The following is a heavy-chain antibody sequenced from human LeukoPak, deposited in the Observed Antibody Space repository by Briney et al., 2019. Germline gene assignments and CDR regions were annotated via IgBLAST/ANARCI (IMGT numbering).Heavy chain of an antibody. Sequence: SETLSLTCTVSGGSISSYYWSWIRQPAGKGLEWIGRIYTSGSTNYNPSLKSRLTISVDTSKNQFSLKLSSVTAADTAVYYCARAEWELDDAFDIWGQGTMVTVSS. J-gene: IGHJ3*02. D-gene: IGHD1-26*01. CDR2: IYTSGST. V-gene: IGHV4-4*07. CDR3: ARAEWELDDAFDI. CDR1: GGSISSYY.